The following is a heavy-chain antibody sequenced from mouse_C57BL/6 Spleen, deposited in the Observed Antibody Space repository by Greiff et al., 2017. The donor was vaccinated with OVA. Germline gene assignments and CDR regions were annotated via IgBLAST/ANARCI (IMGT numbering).Heavy chain of an antibody. J-gene: IGHJ4*01. V-gene: IGHV5-4*01. D-gene: IGHD2-5*01. CDR2: ISDGGSYT. Sequence: DVMLVESGGGLVKPGGSLKLSCAASGFTFSSYAMSWVRQTPEKRLEWVATISDGGSYTYYPDNVQGRFTISRDNAKNNLYLQMSHLKSEDTAMYYCARDRDYSNYPYAMDYWGQGTSVTVSS. CDR3: ARDRDYSNYPYAMDY. CDR1: GFTFSSYA.